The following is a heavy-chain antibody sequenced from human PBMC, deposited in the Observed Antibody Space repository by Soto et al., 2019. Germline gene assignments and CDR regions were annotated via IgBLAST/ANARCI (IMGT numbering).Heavy chain of an antibody. D-gene: IGHD1-26*01. J-gene: IGHJ6*02. Sequence: QVQLVESGGGVVQPGRSLRLSCAASGFTFSSYGMHWVRQAPGKGLEWVAVISYDGSNKYYADSVKGRFTISRDNSKNTLYLQMNSLGAEDTAVYYCAKDMRVLGASPYYYYYGMDVWGQGTTVTVSS. CDR3: AKDMRVLGASPYYYYYGMDV. CDR2: ISYDGSNK. CDR1: GFTFSSYG. V-gene: IGHV3-30*18.